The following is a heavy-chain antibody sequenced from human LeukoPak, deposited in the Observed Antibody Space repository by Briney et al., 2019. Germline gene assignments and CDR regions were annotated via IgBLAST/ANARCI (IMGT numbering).Heavy chain of an antibody. CDR2: INHSGST. CDR3: ARHPFATPFDY. Sequence: SETLSLTCAVYGGSFSGYYWSWIRQPPGKGPEWIGEINHSGSTNYNPSLKSRVTMSLDTSKSQFSLRLSSVTAADTAVYFCARHPFATPFDYWGPGTLVTVSS. V-gene: IGHV4-34*01. J-gene: IGHJ4*02. CDR1: GGSFSGYY. D-gene: IGHD2-15*01.